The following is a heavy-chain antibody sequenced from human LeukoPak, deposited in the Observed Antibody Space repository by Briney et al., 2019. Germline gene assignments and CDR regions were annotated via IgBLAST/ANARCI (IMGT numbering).Heavy chain of an antibody. Sequence: SETLSLTCAVSGDSIRSHWYTWVRQPPGKGLEWIAEVSRDGATNYNPSLKSRVTISLDMSKNHLSLKLSSVTAADTAVYYCASQTLYGYVWGPAWGQGALVTVSS. D-gene: IGHD3-16*01. CDR2: VSRDGAT. J-gene: IGHJ5*02. CDR3: ASQTLYGYVWGPA. CDR1: GDSIRSHW. V-gene: IGHV4-4*02.